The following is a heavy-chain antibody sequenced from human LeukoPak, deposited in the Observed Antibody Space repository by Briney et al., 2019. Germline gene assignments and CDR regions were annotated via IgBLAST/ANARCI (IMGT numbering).Heavy chain of an antibody. CDR3: AREYDRGSNDH. CDR2: IYTSGCT. Sequence: SETLSLTCTVSGDSMSNFCWLWIRQSAGKGLEWIGRIYTSGCTNYNPSLESRVTMSIDTTNNQFSLKLNSVTAADTAIYYCAREYDRGSNDHWGQGTLVTVSS. CDR1: GDSMSNFC. D-gene: IGHD1-14*01. V-gene: IGHV4-4*07. J-gene: IGHJ4*02.